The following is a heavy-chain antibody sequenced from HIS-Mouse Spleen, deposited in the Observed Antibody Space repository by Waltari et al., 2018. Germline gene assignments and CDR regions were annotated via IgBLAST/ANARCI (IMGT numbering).Heavy chain of an antibody. J-gene: IGHJ3*02. CDR2: ISSSSSYI. CDR1: GFTFSSYS. Sequence: EVQLVQSGGGLVKPGGSLRVSCSASGFTFSSYSMNWVRQAPGKGLEWVSSISSSSSYIYYADSVKGRFTISRDNAKNSLYLQMNSLRAEDTAVYYCARRLLTGDAFDIWGQGTMVTVSS. D-gene: IGHD7-27*01. V-gene: IGHV3-21*01. CDR3: ARRLLTGDAFDI.